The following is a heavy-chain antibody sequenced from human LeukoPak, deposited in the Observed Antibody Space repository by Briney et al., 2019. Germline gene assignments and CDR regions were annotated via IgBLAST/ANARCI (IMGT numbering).Heavy chain of an antibody. D-gene: IGHD6-6*01. CDR3: ARIYGSSSGFDY. Sequence: SETLSLTCAVSGYSIGSGYYWGWIRQPPGKGLEWIGSMFHSGNTYHNPSLKSRVTLSVDTSKNQFSLNLSSVAATDTAVYYCARIYGSSSGFDYWGQGTLVTVSS. J-gene: IGHJ4*02. CDR1: GYSIGSGYY. V-gene: IGHV4-38-2*01. CDR2: MFHSGNT.